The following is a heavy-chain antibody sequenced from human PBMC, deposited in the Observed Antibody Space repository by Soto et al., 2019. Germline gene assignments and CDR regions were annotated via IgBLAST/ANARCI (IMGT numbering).Heavy chain of an antibody. CDR3: ARLRVNTAMVLDY. CDR1: GGSISSGGYY. CDR2: IYYSGST. D-gene: IGHD5-18*01. J-gene: IGHJ4*02. Sequence: SETLSLTCTVSGGSISSGGYYWSWIRQHPGKGLEWIGYIYYSGSTYYNPSLKSRVTISVDTSKNQFSLKLSSVTAADTAVYYCARLRVNTAMVLDYWGQGTLVTVSS. V-gene: IGHV4-31*03.